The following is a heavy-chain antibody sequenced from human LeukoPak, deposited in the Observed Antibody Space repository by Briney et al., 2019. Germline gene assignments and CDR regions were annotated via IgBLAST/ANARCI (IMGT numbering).Heavy chain of an antibody. D-gene: IGHD3-9*01. J-gene: IGHJ6*02. V-gene: IGHV1-24*01. CDR3: ATDFDILTGYRRISGLDV. CDR2: FDPEDGET. CDR1: GCALSELS. Sequence: ASVKVSCKVSGCALSELSIHWVRQAPGEGLEWMGSFDPEDGETIYGQKLQGRITMTEDTSTDTAYMELSSLRSEDTAVYYCATDFDILTGYRRISGLDVWGQGTTVTVSS.